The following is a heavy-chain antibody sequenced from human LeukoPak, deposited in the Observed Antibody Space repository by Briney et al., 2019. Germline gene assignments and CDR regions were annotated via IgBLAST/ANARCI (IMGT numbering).Heavy chain of an antibody. CDR2: IYSGGST. CDR3: ARSWFDP. CDR1: GFAVSSKY. J-gene: IGHJ5*02. Sequence: PGGSLRLSCAASGFAVSSKYMNWVRQAPGKGLEWVSVIYSGGSTYYADSVKGRFSISRDKSKNAVYLQMNSLRFEDTAMYYCARSWFDPWGQGTLVTVSS. V-gene: IGHV3-53*05.